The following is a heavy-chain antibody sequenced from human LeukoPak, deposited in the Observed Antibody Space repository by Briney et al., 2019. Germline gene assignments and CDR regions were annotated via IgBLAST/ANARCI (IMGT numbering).Heavy chain of an antibody. Sequence: PGGSLRLSCVASGFTFSSYAMSWVRQAPGKGLEWVSAISGSGGSTYYADSVKGRFTISRDNSKNTLYLQMNSLRAEDTAVYYCAKDPSYYDSSGYYLNWFDPWGQGTLVTVSS. CDR3: AKDPSYYDSSGYYLNWFDP. V-gene: IGHV3-23*01. D-gene: IGHD3-22*01. J-gene: IGHJ5*02. CDR2: ISGSGGST. CDR1: GFTFSSYA.